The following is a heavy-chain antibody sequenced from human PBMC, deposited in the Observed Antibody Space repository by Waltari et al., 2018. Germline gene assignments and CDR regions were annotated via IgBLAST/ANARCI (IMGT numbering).Heavy chain of an antibody. CDR3: ARVSDSSSWHTQSSFDY. Sequence: QVQLVQSGAEVKKPGSSVKVSCKASGGTFSSYAISWVRQAPGQGLEWMGGVVPIFGTANYAQKFQGRVTITADESTSTAYMELSSLRSEDTAVYYCARVSDSSSWHTQSSFDYWGQGTLVTVSS. CDR2: VVPIFGTA. D-gene: IGHD6-13*01. J-gene: IGHJ4*02. CDR1: GGTFSSYA. V-gene: IGHV1-69*12.